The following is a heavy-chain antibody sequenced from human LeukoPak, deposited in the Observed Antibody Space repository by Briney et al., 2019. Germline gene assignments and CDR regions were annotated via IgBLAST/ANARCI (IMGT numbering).Heavy chain of an antibody. V-gene: IGHV4-34*01. J-gene: IGHJ5*02. CDR3: ATSRGVAGAWNWFDP. D-gene: IGHD6-19*01. Sequence: SETLALTCAVYGGSFSGYYWSWIRQPPGKGLEWIGEINHSGSTNYNPSLKSRVTISVDTSKNQFSLKLSSVTAADTAVYYCATSRGVAGAWNWFDPWGQGTLVTVSS. CDR1: GGSFSGYY. CDR2: INHSGST.